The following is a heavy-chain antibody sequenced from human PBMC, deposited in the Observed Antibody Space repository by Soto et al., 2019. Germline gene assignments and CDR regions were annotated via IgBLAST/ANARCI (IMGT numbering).Heavy chain of an antibody. D-gene: IGHD3-3*01. CDR1: GGSFSGYY. CDR3: ARALFTIFGVVSIDARFDP. CDR2: INHSGST. J-gene: IGHJ5*02. V-gene: IGHV4-34*01. Sequence: QVQLQQWGAGLLKPSETLSLTCAVYGGSFSGYYWSWIRQPPGKGLEWIGEINHSGSTNYNPSLKSRVTRSVDTSKHQFSLRLSSVTAADTAVYYCARALFTIFGVVSIDARFDPWGEGALVTVSS.